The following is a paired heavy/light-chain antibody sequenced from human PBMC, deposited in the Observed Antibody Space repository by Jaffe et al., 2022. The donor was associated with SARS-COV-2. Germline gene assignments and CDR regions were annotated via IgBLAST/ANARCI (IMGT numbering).Light chain of an antibody. V-gene: IGLV2-8*01. CDR1: SSDVGGYNY. Sequence: QSALTQPPSASGSPGQSVTISCTGTSSDVGGYNYVSWYQQHPGKAPKLMIYEVSKRPSGVPDRFSGSKSGNTASLTVSGLQAEDEADYYCSSYAGSKNLVFGGGTKLTVL. J-gene: IGLJ3*02. CDR2: EVS. CDR3: SSYAGSKNLV.
Heavy chain of an antibody. CDR1: GFTFSSYA. D-gene: IGHD3-10*01. J-gene: IGHJ3*02. CDR2: ISGSGSST. CDR3: AKEYYGSGSFLDAFDI. Sequence: EVQLVESGGGLVQPGGSLRLSSAASGFTFSSYAMSWVRQAPGKGLEWVSTISGSGSSTYYADSVKGRFTISRDNSKNTLHLQMNSLRAEDTAVYYCAKEYYGSGSFLDAFDIWGQGTMVTVS. V-gene: IGHV3-23*04.